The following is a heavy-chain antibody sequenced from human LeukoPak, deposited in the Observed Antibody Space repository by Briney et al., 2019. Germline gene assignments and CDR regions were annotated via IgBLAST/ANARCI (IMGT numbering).Heavy chain of an antibody. Sequence: ASVKVSCKASGYTFTSYYMHWVRQAPGQGLEWMGIINPSGGSTSYAQKFQGRVTMTRDMSTSTAYMELSSLRSEDTAVYYCARRHWVVVVAAPNDAFDIWGQGTMVTVSS. CDR2: INPSGGST. CDR1: GYTFTSYY. J-gene: IGHJ3*02. D-gene: IGHD2-15*01. V-gene: IGHV1-46*01. CDR3: ARRHWVVVVAAPNDAFDI.